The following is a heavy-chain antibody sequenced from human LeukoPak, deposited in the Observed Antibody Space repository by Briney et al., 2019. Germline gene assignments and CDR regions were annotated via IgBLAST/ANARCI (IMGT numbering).Heavy chain of an antibody. D-gene: IGHD3-10*01. CDR2: VSGGNDNT. CDR3: AKVAYYYGSVSYLHAYFYY. V-gene: IGHV3-23*01. Sequence: GGSLTLSCAASGFTFSSYAMGGVRQAPGKGLEGVLVVSGGNDNTHYADSLKGRFTIYIDNYKNKLNLQMNGLTAEDPALYYYAKVAYYYGSVSYLHAYFYYWRQGTLVTVSS. CDR1: GFTFSSYA. J-gene: IGHJ4*02.